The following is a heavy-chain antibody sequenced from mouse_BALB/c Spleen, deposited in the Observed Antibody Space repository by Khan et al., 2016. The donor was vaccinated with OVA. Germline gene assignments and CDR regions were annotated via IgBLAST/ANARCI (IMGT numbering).Heavy chain of an antibody. D-gene: IGHD1-1*01. CDR2: ISYSGVT. J-gene: IGHJ2*01. CDR1: GYSITSGYA. CDR3: AKGNYYGYDFDY. V-gene: IGHV3-2*02. Sequence: VQLKESGPGLVKPSQSLSLTCTVTGYSITSGYAWNWIRQFPGNKLEWMGYISYSGVTSYTPSLKSRISITRDTSKNQFFLQLNSVTTEDTATDDCAKGNYYGYDFDYWGQGTTLTVSS.